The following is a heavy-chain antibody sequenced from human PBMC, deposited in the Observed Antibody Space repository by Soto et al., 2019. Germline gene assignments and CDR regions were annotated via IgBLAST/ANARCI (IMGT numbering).Heavy chain of an antibody. CDR3: STMVTALPSHWYFDL. CDR1: GFTFSNAW. V-gene: IGHV3-15*07. Sequence: EVQLVESGGGLVKPGGSLRLSCAASGFTFSNAWMNWVRQAPGKGLEWVGRIKSKTGGETTEYAAPVKGRFTISRDDSKNTLYLQMNSLKTEDTAVYYCSTMVTALPSHWYFDLWGRGTLVTVSS. CDR2: IKSKTGGETT. D-gene: IGHD2-21*02. J-gene: IGHJ2*01.